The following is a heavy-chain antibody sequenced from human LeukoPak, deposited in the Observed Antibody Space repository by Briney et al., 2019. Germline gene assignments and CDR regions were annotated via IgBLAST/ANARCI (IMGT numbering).Heavy chain of an antibody. V-gene: IGHV3-7*04. Sequence: GGSLRLSCAASEFTVSSNYMSWVRQAPGKGLEWVAIIKQDGSETHYVDSVKGRFSISRDNAKNSLYLQMNSLRGEDTALYYCVRGSGWLLDSWGQGTLVTVSS. J-gene: IGHJ4*02. CDR3: VRGSGWLLDS. CDR2: IKQDGSET. CDR1: EFTVSSNY. D-gene: IGHD6-19*01.